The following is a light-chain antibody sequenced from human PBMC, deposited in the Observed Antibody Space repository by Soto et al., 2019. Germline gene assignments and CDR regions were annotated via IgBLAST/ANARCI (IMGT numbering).Light chain of an antibody. CDR3: QQASSFPHT. CDR2: DAS. Sequence: EVVLTQSPATLSLSPGETATLSCRASQSVSRYLAWYQQKPGQAPRLLIYDASNRATGIPDRFSGSGSGTDFTLTIQSLQPDDIATYYCQQASSFPHTFGQGTKLEIK. V-gene: IGKV3-11*01. J-gene: IGKJ2*01. CDR1: QSVSRY.